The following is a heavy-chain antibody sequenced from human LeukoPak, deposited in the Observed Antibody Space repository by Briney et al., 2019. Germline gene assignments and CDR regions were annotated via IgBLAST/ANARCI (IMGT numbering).Heavy chain of an antibody. D-gene: IGHD3-9*01. V-gene: IGHV3-23*01. CDR1: GFTFSGYA. CDR2: INERGDST. J-gene: IGHJ4*02. Sequence: GGSLRLSCAASGFTFSGYAMGWVRQAPGKGLEWVSSINERGDSTFYADSVKGRFTNSRDNSKNTLYLQMNSLRAEDTAVYYCAAPVLVYDILTGYSRSGFDYWGQGTLVTVSS. CDR3: AAPVLVYDILTGYSRSGFDY.